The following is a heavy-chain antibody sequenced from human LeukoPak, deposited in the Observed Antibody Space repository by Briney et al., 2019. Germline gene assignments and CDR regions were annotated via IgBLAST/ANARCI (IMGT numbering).Heavy chain of an antibody. Sequence: SETLSLTCTVSGASISSSSYYWGWIRQPPGRGLEWIGSIYYSGSTYYSPFLKSRDTISVDTSKQKFSLKVKSVTAADTAVYYCARITIFGVVHFDYWGQGTLVTVSS. CDR2: IYYSGST. CDR3: ARITIFGVVHFDY. D-gene: IGHD3-3*01. CDR1: GASISSSSYY. J-gene: IGHJ4*02. V-gene: IGHV4-39*07.